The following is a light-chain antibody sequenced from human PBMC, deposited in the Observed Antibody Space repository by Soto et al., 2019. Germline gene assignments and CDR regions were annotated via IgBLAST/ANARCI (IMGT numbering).Light chain of an antibody. CDR3: QQYEDLPRT. V-gene: IGKV1-33*01. J-gene: IGKJ1*01. Sequence: DIQMTQSPSSLSASVGDSVTITCQASQTINYYLNWYQQKPGKAPELLIYDASNLETGVPSKFIGGGFGTYFTFTGSNLQPEDIDTYYCQQYEDLPRTFGQGTKVEIK. CDR2: DAS. CDR1: QTINYY.